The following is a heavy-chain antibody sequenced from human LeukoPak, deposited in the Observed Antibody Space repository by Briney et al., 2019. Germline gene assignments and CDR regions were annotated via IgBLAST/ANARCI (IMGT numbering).Heavy chain of an antibody. CDR2: ISDTGNNI. D-gene: IGHD6-19*01. CDR1: GFTLTDYY. V-gene: IGHV3-11*01. CDR3: ARTPKDTSGLKN. J-gene: IGHJ4*02. Sequence: GGSLRLSCAASGFTLTDYYMTWIRQAPGKGLEWVSYISDTGNNIYYGDSVKGRFTISRDSAQNSLYLQMNSLKVEDTAVYFCARTPKDTSGLKNWGQGTLVTVSS.